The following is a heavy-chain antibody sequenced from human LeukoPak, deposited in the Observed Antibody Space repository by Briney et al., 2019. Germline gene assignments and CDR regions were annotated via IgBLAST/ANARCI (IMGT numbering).Heavy chain of an antibody. V-gene: IGHV4-59*01. Sequence: SETLSLTCTVSGGSISSYYWSWIRQPPGKGLEWIGYIYYSGSTNYNPSLKSRVTISVDTSKNQFSLKLSSVTAADTAVYYCARGNYYDTSTYYRAFDIWGQGTMVTVSS. D-gene: IGHD3-22*01. CDR2: IYYSGST. J-gene: IGHJ3*02. CDR1: GGSISSYY. CDR3: ARGNYYDTSTYYRAFDI.